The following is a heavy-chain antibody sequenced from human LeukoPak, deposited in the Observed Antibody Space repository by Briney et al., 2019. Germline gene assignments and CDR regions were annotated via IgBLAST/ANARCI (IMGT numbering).Heavy chain of an antibody. J-gene: IGHJ6*04. Sequence: SETLSLTCTVSGGPISSYYWSWIRQPPGKGLEWIGYIYYSGSTNYNPSLKSRVTISVDTSKNQFSLKLSSVTAADTAVYYCARLTANWGSRYYYGMDVWGKGTTVTVSS. CDR1: GGPISSYY. CDR3: ARLTANWGSRYYYGMDV. CDR2: IYYSGST. D-gene: IGHD7-27*01. V-gene: IGHV4-59*01.